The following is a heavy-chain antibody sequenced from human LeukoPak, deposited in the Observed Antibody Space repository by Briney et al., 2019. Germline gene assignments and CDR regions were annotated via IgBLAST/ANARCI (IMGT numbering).Heavy chain of an antibody. CDR3: ARVVAAAGLGNWFDP. J-gene: IGHJ5*02. CDR1: GYSISSGYY. Sequence: PSETLSLTCTVSGYSISSGYYWGWIRQPPGKGLEWIGYIYYSGSTNYNPSLKSRVTISVDTSKNQFSLKLSSVTAADTAVYYCARVVAAAGLGNWFDPWGQGTLVTVSS. D-gene: IGHD6-13*01. CDR2: IYYSGST. V-gene: IGHV4-38-2*02.